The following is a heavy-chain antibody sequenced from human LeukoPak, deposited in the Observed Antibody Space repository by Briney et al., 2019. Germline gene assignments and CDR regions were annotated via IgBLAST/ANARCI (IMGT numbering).Heavy chain of an antibody. CDR1: GGSISSGGYS. V-gene: IGHV4-30-2*01. CDR2: IYHSGST. Sequence: SETLSLTCTVSGGSISSGGYSWSWIRQPPGKGLEWIGYIYHSGSTYYNPSLKSRVTISVDRSKNQFSLKLSSVTAADTAVYYCATVSRRWYYFDYWGQGTLVTVSS. D-gene: IGHD5-24*01. CDR3: ATVSRRWYYFDY. J-gene: IGHJ4*02.